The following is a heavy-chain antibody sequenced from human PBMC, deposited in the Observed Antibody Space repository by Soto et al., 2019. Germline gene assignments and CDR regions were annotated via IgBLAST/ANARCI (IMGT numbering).Heavy chain of an antibody. CDR1: GGIVSGDSAA. D-gene: IGHD1-26*01. CDR3: ARVGDNTGWFDY. Sequence: SQTLSLTCAISGGIVSGDSAAWNWIRQSPSRGLEWVGRTYYRSKWYHDYAVSMRSRITISPDTSKNQVSLQPNSVTPEDAAVYYCARVGDNTGWFDYWGQGNPVTVSS. V-gene: IGHV6-1*01. J-gene: IGHJ4*02. CDR2: TYYRSKWYH.